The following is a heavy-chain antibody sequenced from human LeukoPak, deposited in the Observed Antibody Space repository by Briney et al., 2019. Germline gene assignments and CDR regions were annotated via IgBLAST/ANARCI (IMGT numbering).Heavy chain of an antibody. CDR3: ARAEGYCSSTSCLAVGDDYYYMDV. V-gene: IGHV1-69*05. Sequence: XAPGQXLEWMGGIIPIFGTANYAQKFQGRVTITTDESTSTAYMELSSLRSEDTAVYYCARAEGYCSSTSCLAVGDDYYYMDVWGKGTTVTVSS. CDR2: IIPIFGTA. D-gene: IGHD2-2*01. J-gene: IGHJ6*03.